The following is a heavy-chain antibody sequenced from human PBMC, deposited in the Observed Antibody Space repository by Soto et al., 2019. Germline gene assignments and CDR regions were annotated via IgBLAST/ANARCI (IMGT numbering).Heavy chain of an antibody. CDR2: ISGSGGST. CDR3: AKDLYAFDI. Sequence: GGSLRLSCAASGFIFNTYAMSWVRQAPGKGLEWVSAISGSGGSTYYADSVKGRFTISRDNSKNTLYLQMNSLRAEDTAVYYCAKDLYAFDIWGQGTMVTVSS. V-gene: IGHV3-23*01. J-gene: IGHJ3*02. CDR1: GFIFNTYA.